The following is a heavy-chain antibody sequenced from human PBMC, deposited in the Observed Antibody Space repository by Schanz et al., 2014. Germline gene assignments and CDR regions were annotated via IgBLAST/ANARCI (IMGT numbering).Heavy chain of an antibody. CDR3: ARKMKLGVYGGKGHDSLDI. CDR2: LSANGDST. Sequence: EVQLVESGGGLVQPGGSLRLSCAAPGFTLSNYAMHWVRQTPDKGLEWVSGLSANGDSTFYSSSVKGRFTISRDISKNTLYLQMSSLTTEDTAVYYCARKMKLGVYGGKGHDSLDIWGQGTMVTGSS. J-gene: IGHJ3*02. CDR1: GFTLSNYA. V-gene: IGHV3-64*01. D-gene: IGHD4-17*01.